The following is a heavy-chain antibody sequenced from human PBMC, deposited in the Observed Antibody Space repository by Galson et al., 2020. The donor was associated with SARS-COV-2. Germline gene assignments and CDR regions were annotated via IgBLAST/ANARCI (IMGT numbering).Heavy chain of an antibody. D-gene: IGHD3-22*01. J-gene: IGHJ4*02. CDR1: GGSISSYY. CDR2: IYTSGST. Sequence: ETSETLSLTCTVSGGSISSYYWSWIRQPAGKGLEWIGRIYTSGSTNYNPSLKSRVTMSVDTSKNQFSLKLSSVTAADTAVYYCARGDTDYYDSSGYYYYFDYWGQGTLVTVSS. V-gene: IGHV4-4*07. CDR3: ARGDTDYYDSSGYYYYFDY.